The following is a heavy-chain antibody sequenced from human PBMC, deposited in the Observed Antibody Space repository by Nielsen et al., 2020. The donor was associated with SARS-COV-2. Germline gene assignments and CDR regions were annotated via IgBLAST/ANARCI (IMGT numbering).Heavy chain of an antibody. CDR3: AREGGYSYGPDRYYYGMDV. D-gene: IGHD5-18*01. J-gene: IGHJ6*02. CDR1: GFTFSSYW. V-gene: IGHV3-7*03. Sequence: GGSLRLSCAASGFTFSSYWMSWVRQAPGKGLEWVANIKQDGSEKYYVDSVKGQFTISRDNAKNSLYLQMNSLRAEDTAVYYCAREGGYSYGPDRYYYGMDVWGQGTTVTVSS. CDR2: IKQDGSEK.